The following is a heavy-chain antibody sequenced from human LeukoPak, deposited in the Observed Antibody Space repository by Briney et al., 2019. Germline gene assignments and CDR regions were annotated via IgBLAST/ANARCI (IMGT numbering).Heavy chain of an antibody. Sequence: SETLSLTCTVSGGSITSSYWSWIRQSPGKGLEWIGYIHYTGSTNYNPSLMRRVAISVDTSANHVSLQLTSVTAADTAVYYCAREGGPYRPLDYSGQGTLVTVSS. CDR2: IHYTGST. CDR3: AREGGPYRPLDY. CDR1: GGSITSSY. J-gene: IGHJ4*02. V-gene: IGHV4-59*12.